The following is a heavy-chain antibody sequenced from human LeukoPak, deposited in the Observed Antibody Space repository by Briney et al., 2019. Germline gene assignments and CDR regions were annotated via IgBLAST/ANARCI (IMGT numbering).Heavy chain of an antibody. CDR2: ISSSGSTK. D-gene: IGHD3-10*01. Sequence: GGSLRLSCAASGFTFSDYYMSWIRQAPGKGLEWVSYISSSGSTKYYANSVKGRFTISRDNAKNSYLQMNSLRAEDTAVYYCARDGHAYGRGSPHYWGQGTLVTVSS. J-gene: IGHJ4*02. V-gene: IGHV3-11*01. CDR1: GFTFSDYY. CDR3: ARDGHAYGRGSPHY.